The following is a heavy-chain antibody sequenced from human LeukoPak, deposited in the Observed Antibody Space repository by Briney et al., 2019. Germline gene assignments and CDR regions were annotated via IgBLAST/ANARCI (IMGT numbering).Heavy chain of an antibody. CDR1: GYTFTSYD. Sequence: GASVKVSCKASGYTFTSYDINWVRQATGQGLEWMGWMNPNSGGTNYAQKFQGRVTMTRDTSISTAYMELSRLRSDDTAVYYCARVEDYGGNSVYCDYWGQGTLVTVSS. J-gene: IGHJ4*02. CDR3: ARVEDYGGNSVYCDY. D-gene: IGHD4-23*01. V-gene: IGHV1-2*02. CDR2: MNPNSGGT.